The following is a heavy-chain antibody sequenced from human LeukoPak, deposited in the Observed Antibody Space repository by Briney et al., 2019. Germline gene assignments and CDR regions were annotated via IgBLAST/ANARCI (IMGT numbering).Heavy chain of an antibody. CDR3: ARDRGHFDY. J-gene: IGHJ4*02. V-gene: IGHV3-53*01. CDR2: IYTGTTT. D-gene: IGHD3-10*01. Sequence: PGGSLRLSRAASGLSVSRNYISWVRQAPGKGLEWVSFIYTGTTTFYADSVKGRFTISRDNSRNTVYLELNSLRVDDTAVYYCARDRGHFDYWGPGTLVTVSS. CDR1: GLSVSRNY.